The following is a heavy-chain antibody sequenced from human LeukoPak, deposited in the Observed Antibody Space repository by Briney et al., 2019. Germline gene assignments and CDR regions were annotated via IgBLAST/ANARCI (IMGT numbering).Heavy chain of an antibody. D-gene: IGHD6-19*01. CDR2: IWYDGSNK. CDR3: ASTSGWYEPIDY. J-gene: IGHJ4*02. Sequence: GRSLRLSCAASGFTFSSYGMHWVRQAPGKGLEWVAVIWYDGSNKYYADSVRGRFTISRDNSKNTLYLQMNSLRAEDTAVYYCASTSGWYEPIDYWGQGTLVTVSS. CDR1: GFTFSSYG. V-gene: IGHV3-33*01.